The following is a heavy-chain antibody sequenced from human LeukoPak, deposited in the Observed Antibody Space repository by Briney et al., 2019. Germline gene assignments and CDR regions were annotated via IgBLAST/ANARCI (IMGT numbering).Heavy chain of an antibody. J-gene: IGHJ4*02. Sequence: GGSLRLSCAASGYSVTTNYMTWVRQAPGKGLEWVSLLYASGFTQYADSVKGRFTISRDSSKNTLYLQMDNLRMEDTAVYYCARFASSVSSHPVDYWGQGTLVTVSS. CDR2: LYASGFT. CDR1: GYSVTTNY. D-gene: IGHD3-22*01. V-gene: IGHV3-66*01. CDR3: ARFASSVSSHPVDY.